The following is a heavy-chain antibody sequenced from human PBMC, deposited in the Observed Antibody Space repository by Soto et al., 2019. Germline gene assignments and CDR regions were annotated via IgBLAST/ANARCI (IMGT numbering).Heavy chain of an antibody. CDR2: IYYTGST. CDR1: GDSISNIVFY. V-gene: IGHV4-39*01. D-gene: IGHD3-16*01. Sequence: SETLSLTCDVSGDSISNIVFYWAWVRQSPGKALEWIGSIYYTGSTYNNPSLKSRVTMSIDTSRNQFSLKLRSVTAADTAIYYCARPLYYECVYVYWGPGTLVTVSS. CDR3: ARPLYYECVYVY. J-gene: IGHJ4*02.